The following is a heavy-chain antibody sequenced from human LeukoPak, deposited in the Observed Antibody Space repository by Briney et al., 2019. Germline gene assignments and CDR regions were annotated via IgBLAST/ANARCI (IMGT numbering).Heavy chain of an antibody. D-gene: IGHD2-15*01. V-gene: IGHV4-59*01. CDR2: IYYSGST. CDR1: GGSISSYY. J-gene: IGHJ5*02. Sequence: PETLSLTCTVSGGSISSYYWSWIRQPPGKGLEWIGYIYYSGSTNYNPSLKSRVTISVDTSKNQFSLKLSSVTAADTAVYYCARVGVVAATPDWFDPWGQGTLVTVSS. CDR3: ARVGVVAATPDWFDP.